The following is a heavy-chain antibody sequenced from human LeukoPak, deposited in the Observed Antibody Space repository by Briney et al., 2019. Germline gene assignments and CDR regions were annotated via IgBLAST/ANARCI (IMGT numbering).Heavy chain of an antibody. CDR3: ASGRAARHDAFDI. CDR2: IYPRDSDT. CDR1: GYTFSDYW. D-gene: IGHD6-6*01. V-gene: IGHV5-51*01. J-gene: IGHJ3*02. Sequence: GESLKISCQTSGYTFSDYWIGWVRQMPGKGLEWMGIIYPRDSDTRYSPSFQGQVTIPADKSISTAYLQWSSLKASDTAMYYCASGRAARHDAFDIWGQGTMVTVSS.